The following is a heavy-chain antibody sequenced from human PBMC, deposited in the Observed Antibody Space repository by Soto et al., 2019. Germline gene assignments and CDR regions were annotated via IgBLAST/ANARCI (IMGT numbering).Heavy chain of an antibody. D-gene: IGHD1-26*01. CDR1: GGSISSGGSY. Sequence: QVQLQESGPGLVKPLQTLSLTCTVSGGSISSGGSYWSWIRQHPGKGLEWIGYINYSGNTYYNPSLKSRITISVDTSKNQFSLKLSSVTAADTAVYYCARELHPYYPPLFDYWGQGTLVTVSS. V-gene: IGHV4-31*03. CDR2: INYSGNT. J-gene: IGHJ4*01. CDR3: ARELHPYYPPLFDY.